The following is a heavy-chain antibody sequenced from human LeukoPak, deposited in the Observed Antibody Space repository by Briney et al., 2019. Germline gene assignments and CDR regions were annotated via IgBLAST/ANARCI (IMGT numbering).Heavy chain of an antibody. D-gene: IGHD4-17*01. Sequence: SGPTLVKPTQTLTLTCTFSGFSLSTTTAGVGWIRQPPGKALEWLALIYWDDNKRYSPSLESRLTITGDTPKNQVVLTLTNLDPLDTATYYCAHLRYLEYYFDYWSQGTLVTVSP. V-gene: IGHV2-5*02. J-gene: IGHJ4*02. CDR1: GFSLSTTTAG. CDR2: IYWDDNK. CDR3: AHLRYLEYYFDY.